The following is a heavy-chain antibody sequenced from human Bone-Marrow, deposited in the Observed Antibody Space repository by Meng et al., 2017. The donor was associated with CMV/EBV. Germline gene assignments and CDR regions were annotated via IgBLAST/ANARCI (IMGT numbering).Heavy chain of an antibody. D-gene: IGHD1-26*01. J-gene: IGHJ5*02. CDR1: GGSISSSSYY. CDR3: ASGGAYLRNWFDP. CDR2: IYYSGST. V-gene: IGHV4-39*07. Sequence: GSLRLSCTVSGGSISSSSYYWGWIRQPPGKGLEWIGSIYYSGSTYYNPSLKSRVTISVDTSKNQFSLKLSSVTAADTAVYYCASGGAYLRNWFDPWGQGTLVTVSS.